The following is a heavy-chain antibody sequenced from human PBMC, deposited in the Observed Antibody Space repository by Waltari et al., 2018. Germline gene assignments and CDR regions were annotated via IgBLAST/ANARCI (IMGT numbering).Heavy chain of an antibody. CDR2: ISYSGST. V-gene: IGHV4-39*01. J-gene: IGHJ5*02. D-gene: IGHD3-9*01. CDR1: GGSISSESYH. Sequence: QLQLQESGPGLVKPSETLSLTCTVSGGSISSESYHWGWILQPPGKGLEWIGIISYSGSTYYNPSLKSRVTISVDTSKNQFSLKLSSVTAADTAVYYCARLSYHIVTGYGWFDPWGLGTLVTVSS. CDR3: ARLSYHIVTGYGWFDP.